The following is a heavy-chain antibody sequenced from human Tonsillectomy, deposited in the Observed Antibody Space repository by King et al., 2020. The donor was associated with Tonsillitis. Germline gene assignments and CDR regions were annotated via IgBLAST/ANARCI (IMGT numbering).Heavy chain of an antibody. CDR1: RSIFSRYA. D-gene: IGHD7-27*01. J-gene: IGHJ3*02. CDR2: ISNHGNYT. CDR3: AGEWGSDAFDS. V-gene: IGHV3-30-3*01. Sequence: VQLVQSGGGVVQPGRSLRLSCVASRSIFSRYAMHWVRQAPGKGLEWGAVISNHGNYTYYGDSVKGRFTISRDNSRNMLFLQMNSLRDDDTAVYYCAGEWGSDAFDSWGQGTMVTVSS.